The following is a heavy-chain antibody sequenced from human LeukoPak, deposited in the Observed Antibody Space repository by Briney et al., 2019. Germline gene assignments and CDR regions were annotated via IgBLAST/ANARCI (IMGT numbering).Heavy chain of an antibody. CDR3: ARDRGDLYGDYEDY. V-gene: IGHV3-7*01. CDR2: IKQDGSEK. D-gene: IGHD4-17*01. J-gene: IGHJ4*02. CDR1: GFTFSSYW. Sequence: GGSLRLSCAATGFTFSSYWMSWVRQARGKGLEWVANIKQDGSEKYYVDSVKGRFTISRDNAKNSLYLQMNSLRAEDTAVYYCARDRGDLYGDYEDYWGQGTLVTVSS.